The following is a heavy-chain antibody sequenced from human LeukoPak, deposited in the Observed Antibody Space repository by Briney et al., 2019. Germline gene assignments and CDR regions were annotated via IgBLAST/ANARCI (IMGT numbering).Heavy chain of an antibody. CDR3: ARDSNLWFGELLSNYYYYGMDV. Sequence: GGSLRLSCAASGFTVSSNYMSWVRQAPGKGLEWVSVIYSGGSTYYADSVKGRFTISRDNSKNTLYLQMNSLRAEDTAVYYCARDSNLWFGELLSNYYYYGMDVWGQGTTVTVSS. CDR2: IYSGGST. J-gene: IGHJ6*02. D-gene: IGHD3-10*01. V-gene: IGHV3-53*05. CDR1: GFTVSSNY.